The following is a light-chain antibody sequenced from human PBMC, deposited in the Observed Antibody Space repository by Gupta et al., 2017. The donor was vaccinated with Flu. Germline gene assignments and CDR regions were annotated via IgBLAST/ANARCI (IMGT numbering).Light chain of an antibody. CDR2: AAS. J-gene: IGKJ4*01. CDR3: QQTESYALT. Sequence: EIQSTQSPSFLSASVGDRVTITCRASQGISNDLAWYQQKPGKAPDLLIYAASTWQSGVPSRFSGSGSGTEFTLTISSLQPEDFANFYCQQTESYALTFGGGTKVEIK. CDR1: QGISND. V-gene: IGKV1-9*01.